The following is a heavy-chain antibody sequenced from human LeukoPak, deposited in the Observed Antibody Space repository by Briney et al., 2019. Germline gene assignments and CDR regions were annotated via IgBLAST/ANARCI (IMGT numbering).Heavy chain of an antibody. Sequence: SETLSPTCTVSGGSISSSTYYWGWIRQPPGKGLEWIGSIYYSGSTYYNPSLKSRVTISIDTSKNQFSLKLSSVTAADTAVYYCARPEGGQIDYWGQGTLVTVSS. V-gene: IGHV4-39*01. CDR3: ARPEGGQIDY. D-gene: IGHD2-15*01. CDR1: GGSISSSTYY. CDR2: IYYSGST. J-gene: IGHJ4*02.